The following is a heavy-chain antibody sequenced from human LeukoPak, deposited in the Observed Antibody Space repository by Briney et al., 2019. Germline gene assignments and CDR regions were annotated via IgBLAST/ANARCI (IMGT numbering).Heavy chain of an antibody. CDR1: RFTFRNCA. J-gene: IGHJ4*02. V-gene: IGHV3-23*01. CDR2: ISGTGYNT. D-gene: IGHD3-10*01. Sequence: GGSLRLSCAASRFTFRNCAMSWVRQAPGKGLEWVSGISGTGYNTYYADSVKGRFTISRDNSKNTLYLQMNSLGAEDTAVYYCAKHGSGSLFYFDYWGQRTLVTVSS. CDR3: AKHGSGSLFYFDY.